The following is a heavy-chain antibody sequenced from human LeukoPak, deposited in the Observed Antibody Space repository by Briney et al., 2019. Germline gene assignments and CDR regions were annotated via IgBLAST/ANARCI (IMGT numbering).Heavy chain of an antibody. J-gene: IGHJ6*04. CDR2: ISYDGSNK. Sequence: GGSLRLSCAASGFTFSSYGMHWVRQAPGKGLEWVAVISYDGSNKYYADSVKGRFTISRDNSKNTLYLQMNSLRAEDTAMYYCAKVHGSGEFLYYYYYYGMDVWGKGTTVTVSS. CDR3: AKVHGSGEFLYYYYYYGMDV. D-gene: IGHD3-10*01. CDR1: GFTFSSYG. V-gene: IGHV3-30*18.